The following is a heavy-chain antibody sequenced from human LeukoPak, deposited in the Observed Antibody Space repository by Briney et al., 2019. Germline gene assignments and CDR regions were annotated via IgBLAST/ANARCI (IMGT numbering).Heavy chain of an antibody. Sequence: GGSLRLSCAASGFTVSSNYMSWVRQAPGRGLEWVSLIYSDGSTAYADSVKGRFTISRDNSKNTLYLQMNSLRAEDTAVYYCARDQRYCSSSSCPWEPFDYWGQGTLVTVSS. V-gene: IGHV3-66*01. CDR2: IYSDGST. J-gene: IGHJ4*02. D-gene: IGHD2-2*01. CDR3: ARDQRYCSSSSCPWEPFDY. CDR1: GFTVSSNY.